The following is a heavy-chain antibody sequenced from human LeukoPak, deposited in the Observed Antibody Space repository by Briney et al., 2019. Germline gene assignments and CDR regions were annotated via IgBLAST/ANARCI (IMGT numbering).Heavy chain of an antibody. Sequence: KPSETLSLTCAVYGGSFSGYYWSWIRQPPGKGLEWIGEINHSGSTNYNPSLKSRVTISVDTSKNQFSLKLSSVTAADTAVYYCARGLDVVAVADLYYFDYWGQGTLVTVSS. CDR3: ARGLDVVAVADLYYFDY. CDR1: GGSFSGYY. D-gene: IGHD6-19*01. V-gene: IGHV4-34*01. CDR2: INHSGST. J-gene: IGHJ4*02.